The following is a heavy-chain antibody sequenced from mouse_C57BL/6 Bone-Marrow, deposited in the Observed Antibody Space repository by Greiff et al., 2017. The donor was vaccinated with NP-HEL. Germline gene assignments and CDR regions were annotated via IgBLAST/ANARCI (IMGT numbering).Heavy chain of an antibody. CDR2: IYPRSGNT. Sequence: QVQLQQSGAELARPGASVKLSCKASGYTFTSYGISWVKQRTGQGLEWIGEIYPRSGNTYYTAKFKGKATLTADKSSSTAYMELRSLTSEDAAVYFCARLGSIGTFDYWGQGTTLTVSS. J-gene: IGHJ2*01. CDR1: GYTFTSYG. V-gene: IGHV1-81*01. D-gene: IGHD4-1*02. CDR3: ARLGSIGTFDY.